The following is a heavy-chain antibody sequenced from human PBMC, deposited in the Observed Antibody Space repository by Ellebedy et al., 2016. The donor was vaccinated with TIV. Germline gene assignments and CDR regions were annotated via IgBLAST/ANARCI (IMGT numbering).Heavy chain of an antibody. CDR3: ARANSDSTFDM. Sequence: GGSLRLSCAASGFTFSSYAMSWVRQAPGKGLEWVSSISISGDATYYIDSVKGRFTMSRDNPKNTLYLQMNSLRAEDTAVYYCARANSDSTFDMWGQGTMVTVSS. J-gene: IGHJ3*02. CDR2: ISISGDAT. D-gene: IGHD4-11*01. CDR1: GFTFSSYA. V-gene: IGHV3-23*01.